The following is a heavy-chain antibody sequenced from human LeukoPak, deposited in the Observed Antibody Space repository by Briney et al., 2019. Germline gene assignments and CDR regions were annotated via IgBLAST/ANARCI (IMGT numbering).Heavy chain of an antibody. D-gene: IGHD2-21*01. CDR2: ISAYNGNT. CDR3: ARDLVKGYYGMDV. CDR1: GYSFNSYG. Sequence: ASVKVSCKASGYSFNSYGITWVRQAPGQGLELMAWISAYNGNTNYAQKFRGRVTMTTDTSTNTAYMELRGLTSDDTAVYYCARDLVKGYYGMDVWGQGTTVTVSS. V-gene: IGHV1-18*01. J-gene: IGHJ6*02.